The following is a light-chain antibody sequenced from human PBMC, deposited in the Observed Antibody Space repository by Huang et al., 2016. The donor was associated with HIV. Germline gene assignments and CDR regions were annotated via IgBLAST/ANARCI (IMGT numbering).Light chain of an antibody. Sequence: EIVLTQSPATLSVSPGERATLSCMASQSVGSDLAWYQHRPGQAPRLLIYSASTRATGIPARYSGSGYGTDFILTVSSLQSEDFALYYCQQYRDWPPYTVGQGTKLEIK. CDR1: QSVGSD. CDR2: SAS. V-gene: IGKV3-15*01. CDR3: QQYRDWPPYT. J-gene: IGKJ2*01.